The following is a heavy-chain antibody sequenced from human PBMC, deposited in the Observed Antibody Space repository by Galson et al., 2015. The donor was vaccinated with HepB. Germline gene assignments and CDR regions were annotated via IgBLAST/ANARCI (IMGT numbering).Heavy chain of an antibody. J-gene: IGHJ5*02. D-gene: IGHD3-3*01. V-gene: IGHV4-30-4*01. CDR1: GDSISSGDYS. Sequence: TLSLTCTVSGDSISSGDYSWTWIRQTPGKGLEWIGYIHYRGITYYNPSLKSRTTISLDTSKHQFSLQLSSVTAADTAVYYCARGQGSYYDFGSSNYLASWFDPWGQGSLVTVSS. CDR3: ARGQGSYYDFGSSNYLASWFDP. CDR2: IHYRGIT.